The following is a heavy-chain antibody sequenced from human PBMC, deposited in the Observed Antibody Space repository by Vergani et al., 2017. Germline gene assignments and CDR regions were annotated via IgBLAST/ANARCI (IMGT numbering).Heavy chain of an antibody. CDR1: GFTFSSYA. CDR3: AREGNDIVVVVAAPYYYMDV. Sequence: VQLVESGGGLVQPGGSLRLSCAASGFTFSSYAMHWVRQAPGKGLEWVAVISYDGSNNYYADSVKGRFTISRDNSKNTLYLQMNSLRAEDTAVYYCAREGNDIVVVVAAPYYYMDVWGKGTTVTVSS. D-gene: IGHD2-15*01. J-gene: IGHJ6*03. CDR2: ISYDGSNN. V-gene: IGHV3-30*04.